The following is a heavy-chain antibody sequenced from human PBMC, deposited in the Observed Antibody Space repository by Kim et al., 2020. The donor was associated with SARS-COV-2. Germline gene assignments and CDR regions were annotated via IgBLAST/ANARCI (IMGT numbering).Heavy chain of an antibody. Sequence: GESLKISCKCSGYSFTSYWIGWVHQMPGKGLEWMGIIYPGDSYTRYSPSFQGQVTISADKSISTAYLQWSSLKASDTAMYYCARDRDYGGNDYWGQGTLVTVSS. CDR2: IYPGDSYT. D-gene: IGHD4-17*01. V-gene: IGHV5-51*07. CDR1: GYSFTSYW. J-gene: IGHJ4*02. CDR3: ARDRDYGGNDY.